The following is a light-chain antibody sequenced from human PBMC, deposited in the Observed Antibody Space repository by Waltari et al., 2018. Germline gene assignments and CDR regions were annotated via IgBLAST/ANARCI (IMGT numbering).Light chain of an antibody. Sequence: EIVLTQSPATLSLSPGERATLSCRASQSVSSYLAWYQQKPGQAPRLLIYDASNRATGIPARCSGSGSGTDFTLTIRSVQAEDVAIYYCQQYYDTAITFGGGTKVEIK. CDR1: QSVSSY. J-gene: IGKJ4*01. CDR3: QQYYDTAIT. CDR2: DAS. V-gene: IGKV3-11*01.